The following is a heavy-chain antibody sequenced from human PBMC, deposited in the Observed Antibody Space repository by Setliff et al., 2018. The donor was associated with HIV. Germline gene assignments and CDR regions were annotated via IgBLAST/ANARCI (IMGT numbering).Heavy chain of an antibody. J-gene: IGHJ4*02. CDR3: AGRPPMTTGEGGDY. CDR2: ICDSGIT. D-gene: IGHD4-17*01. Sequence: SETLSLTCTVSGGSISSYCWSWIRQPPGKGLEWIGYICDSGITKYSPSLKSRVTISVDRSKNQFSLKLSSVTAADTAVYYCAGRPPMTTGEGGDYWGQGTLVTVPQ. V-gene: IGHV4-59*01. CDR1: GGSISSYC.